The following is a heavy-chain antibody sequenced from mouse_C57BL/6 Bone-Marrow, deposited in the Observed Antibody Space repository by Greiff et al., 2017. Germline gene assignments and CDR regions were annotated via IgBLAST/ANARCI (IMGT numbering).Heavy chain of an antibody. CDR3: SRHHSPWYFDV. CDR2: LNPNNGGT. Sequence: EVQLQESGPELVKPGASVKISCKTSGYTFTEYTMHWVKQSHGKSLEWMGGLNPNNGGTRYNQKFKGKATLTVEKSSSTAYMELRSLTSEDSAVYYCSRHHSPWYFDVWGAGTTVTVSS. CDR1: GYTFTEYT. V-gene: IGHV1-18*01. D-gene: IGHD1-2*01. J-gene: IGHJ1*01.